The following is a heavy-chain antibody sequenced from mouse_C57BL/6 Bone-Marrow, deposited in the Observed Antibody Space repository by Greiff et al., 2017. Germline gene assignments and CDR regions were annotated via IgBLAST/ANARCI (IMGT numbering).Heavy chain of an antibody. CDR1: GYSITSGYY. D-gene: IGHD2-3*01. J-gene: IGHJ4*01. V-gene: IGHV3-6*01. CDR2: ISYDGSN. Sequence: EVQLVESGPGLVKPSQSLSLTCSVTGYSITSGYYWNWIRQFPGNKLEWMGYISYDGSNNYNPTLKNRISITRDTSKNQFFLKLNFVTTEYTATDYCAREGVYDGYPYCAMDYWGQGTSVTVSS. CDR3: AREGVYDGYPYCAMDY.